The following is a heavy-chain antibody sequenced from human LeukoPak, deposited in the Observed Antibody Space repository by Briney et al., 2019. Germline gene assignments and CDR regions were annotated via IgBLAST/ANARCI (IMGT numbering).Heavy chain of an antibody. Sequence: PGGSLKLSCEASGFTFSTYWMTWVRQAPGKGPEWVANIKEDGSATYYVDSVKGRFTISRDNAKKSLYLQMNSLRAEDTAVYYCAREADSSGYYYEDYWYFDLWGRGTLVTVSS. CDR3: AREADSSGYYYEDYWYFDL. D-gene: IGHD3-22*01. CDR1: GFTFSTYW. V-gene: IGHV3-7*01. CDR2: IKEDGSAT. J-gene: IGHJ2*01.